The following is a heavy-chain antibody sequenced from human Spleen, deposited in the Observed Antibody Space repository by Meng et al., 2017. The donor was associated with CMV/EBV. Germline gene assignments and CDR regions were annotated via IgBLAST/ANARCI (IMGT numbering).Heavy chain of an antibody. D-gene: IGHD7-27*01. CDR2: ISGYNGNT. CDR1: GYTFTGYY. CDR3: ARQSGVGWLDP. V-gene: IGHV1-18*04. J-gene: IGHJ5*02. Sequence: ASVKVSCKASGYTFTGYYMHWVRQAPGQGLEWMGRISGYNGNTNYAQKFQGRVTMTIDTSTTTAHMEVRSLRSDDTAVYYCARQSGVGWLDPWGQGTLVTVSS.